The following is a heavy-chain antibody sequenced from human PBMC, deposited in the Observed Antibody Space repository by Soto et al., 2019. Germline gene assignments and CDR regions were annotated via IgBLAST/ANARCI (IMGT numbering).Heavy chain of an antibody. J-gene: IGHJ5*02. CDR1: VGSISSVGYS. Sequence: SETLSLTCAVSVGSISSVGYSWNWIRQPPGKGLEWIGYIYHSGGTLYNPSLKNRVSISVDKSKNQFSLKLTSVTAADTAVYYCARDQLEGNWFDPWGQGVLVTVSS. V-gene: IGHV4-30-2*01. CDR3: ARDQLEGNWFDP. D-gene: IGHD1-1*01. CDR2: IYHSGGT.